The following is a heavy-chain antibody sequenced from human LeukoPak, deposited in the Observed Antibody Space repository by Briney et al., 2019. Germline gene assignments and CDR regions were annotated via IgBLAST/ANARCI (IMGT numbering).Heavy chain of an antibody. J-gene: IGHJ4*02. CDR1: GFTFRNYW. CDR3: VRDGDDFNFDY. CDR2: VIRDGSFA. D-gene: IGHD5-24*01. V-gene: IGHV3-74*01. Sequence: GGSLRLSCAASGFTFRNYWMHWVRKAPGKGLVWVSRVIRDGSFANYADSLRGRLTIYRDNDKNTLYLQMNSLRAEDTAVYYCVRDGDDFNFDYWGQGSLVTVSS.